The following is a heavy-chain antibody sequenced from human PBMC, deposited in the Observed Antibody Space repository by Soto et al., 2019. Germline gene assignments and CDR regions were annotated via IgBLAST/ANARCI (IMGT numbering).Heavy chain of an antibody. J-gene: IGHJ4*02. CDR3: EKRKGDNSRPFDS. V-gene: IGHV3-23*01. D-gene: IGHD1-20*01. Sequence: EVQLLESGGGLVQPGGSLTLSCAASGFSLKTYAVSWVRKPPGKGLEWVSTISGSRGFTYYADSVKGRFTISRDNGKNTVYLHMYSLRAEDTAIYYCEKRKGDNSRPFDSWGQGTQVTVSS. CDR1: GFSLKTYA. CDR2: ISGSRGFT.